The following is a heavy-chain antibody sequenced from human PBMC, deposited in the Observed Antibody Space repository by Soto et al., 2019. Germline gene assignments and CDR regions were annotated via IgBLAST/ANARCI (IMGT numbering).Heavy chain of an antibody. D-gene: IGHD4-17*01. CDR1: GYTFTNYD. V-gene: IGHV1-8*01. CDR2: MNPKSGNT. CDR3: VRVYGEIDY. Sequence: QVQLVQSGAEVKKPGASVKVSCKASGYTFTNYDINWVRQATGQGLEWMGWMNPKSGNTGYAQKFQGRVIMTRSTSISTAYMELSSLRSEATAVYYCVRVYGEIDYWGQGTLVTVSS. J-gene: IGHJ4*02.